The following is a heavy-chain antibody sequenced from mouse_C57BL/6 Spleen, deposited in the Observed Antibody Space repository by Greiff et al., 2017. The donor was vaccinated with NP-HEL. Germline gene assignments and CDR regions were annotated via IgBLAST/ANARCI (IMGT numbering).Heavy chain of an antibody. CDR2: IDPEDGDT. Sequence: EVQLQQSGAELVRPGASVKLSCTASGFNIKDYYMHWVKQRPEQGLEWIGRIDPEDGDTDYAPKFQGKATMTADTSSNTAYLQLSSLTSEDTAVYYCTTDDGYYVGWFAYWGQGTLVTVSA. CDR1: GFNIKDYY. CDR3: TTDDGYYVGWFAY. D-gene: IGHD2-3*01. J-gene: IGHJ3*01. V-gene: IGHV14-1*01.